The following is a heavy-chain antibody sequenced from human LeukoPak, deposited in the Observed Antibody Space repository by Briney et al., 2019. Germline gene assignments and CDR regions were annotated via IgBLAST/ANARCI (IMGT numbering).Heavy chain of an antibody. Sequence: GGSLRLSCAASGFTFSGYALSWVRQAPGKGLEWVSSVSGSNSDTYYADSVKGRFTVSRDNSKNTLYLQMNSLSAEDTAVYYCAAGHLVTCDYWGQGALVTVSS. J-gene: IGHJ4*02. CDR2: VSGSNSDT. D-gene: IGHD6-13*01. V-gene: IGHV3-23*01. CDR3: AAGHLVTCDY. CDR1: GFTFSGYA.